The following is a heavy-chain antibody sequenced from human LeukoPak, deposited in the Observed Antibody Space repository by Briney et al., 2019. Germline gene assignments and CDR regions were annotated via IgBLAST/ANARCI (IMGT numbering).Heavy chain of an antibody. CDR3: ARMIGYNYGYAFDF. V-gene: IGHV3-48*02. D-gene: IGHD5-18*01. CDR1: GFTFSSYT. Sequence: GGSLRLSCAASGFTFSSYTMNWVRQAPGRGLEWVSYISTGGSISYADSVKGRFTISRDNAKNSLYLQMNSLRDEDTAVYYCARMIGYNYGYAFDFWGQGTLVTVSS. J-gene: IGHJ4*02. CDR2: ISTGGSI.